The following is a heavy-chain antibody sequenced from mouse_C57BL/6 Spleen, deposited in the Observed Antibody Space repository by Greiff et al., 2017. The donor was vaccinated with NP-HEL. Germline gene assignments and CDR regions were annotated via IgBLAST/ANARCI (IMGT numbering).Heavy chain of an antibody. Sequence: EVQLVESGGGLVKPGGSLKLSCAASGFTFSSYAMSWVRQTPEKRLEWVATISDGGSYTYYPDNVKGRFTISRDNAKNNLYLQMSHLKSEDTAMYYCARDYHSYFDYWGQGTTLTVSS. D-gene: IGHD3-1*01. CDR1: GFTFSSYA. J-gene: IGHJ2*01. V-gene: IGHV5-4*01. CDR3: ARDYHSYFDY. CDR2: ISDGGSYT.